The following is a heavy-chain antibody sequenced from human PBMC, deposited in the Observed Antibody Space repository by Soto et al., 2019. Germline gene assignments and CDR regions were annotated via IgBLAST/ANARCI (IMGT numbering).Heavy chain of an antibody. Sequence: ASVKVSCKASGYTFTGYYIHWVGQAPGQGLEWMGWINPNNGGTNYEQKFQGWVTMTRDTSISTAYMELSRLRSDDTAVYYSARGVGLRRDYWGQGTLVTVSS. D-gene: IGHD4-17*01. CDR3: ARGVGLRRDY. V-gene: IGHV1-2*04. CDR2: INPNNGGT. CDR1: GYTFTGYY. J-gene: IGHJ4*02.